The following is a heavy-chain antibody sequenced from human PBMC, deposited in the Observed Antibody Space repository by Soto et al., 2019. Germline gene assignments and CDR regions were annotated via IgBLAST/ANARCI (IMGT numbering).Heavy chain of an antibody. CDR3: AKDSGIAVGPTVDY. D-gene: IGHD6-19*01. J-gene: IGHJ4*02. V-gene: IGHV3-30*18. CDR1: GFTFSSYG. Sequence: QVQLVESGGGVVQPERSLRLSCAASGFTFSSYGMHWVRQAPGKGLEWVAVISYDGSNKYYADSVKGRFTISRDNSKNTLYLQMNSLRAEDTAVYYCAKDSGIAVGPTVDYWGQGTLVTVSS. CDR2: ISYDGSNK.